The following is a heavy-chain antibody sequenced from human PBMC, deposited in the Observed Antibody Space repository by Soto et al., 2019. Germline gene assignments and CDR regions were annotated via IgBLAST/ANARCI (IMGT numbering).Heavy chain of an antibody. CDR1: GFTFSSYG. Sequence: GGSLRLSCAASGFTFSSYGMHWVRQAPGKGLEWVAVISYDGSNKYYADSVKGRFTISRDNSKNTLYLQMNSLRAEDTAVYYCAKSPSDHVHFDYWGQGT. D-gene: IGHD6-6*01. CDR2: ISYDGSNK. CDR3: AKSPSDHVHFDY. V-gene: IGHV3-30*18. J-gene: IGHJ4*02.